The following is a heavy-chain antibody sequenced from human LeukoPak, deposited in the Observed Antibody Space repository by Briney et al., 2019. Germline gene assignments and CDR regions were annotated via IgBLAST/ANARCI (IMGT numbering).Heavy chain of an antibody. V-gene: IGHV3-48*01. Sequence: GGSPRLSCAASGFTFSTYSMNWVRQAPGKGLGGVSDIDSGSNNIHYADSVKGRFTISRDDAKNSLYLQMDSLRAEDTAVYYCANLASPRGDYNGYWGQGTLVTVSS. CDR3: ANLASPRGDYNGY. D-gene: IGHD2-8*01. J-gene: IGHJ4*02. CDR1: GFTFSTYS. CDR2: IDSGSNNI.